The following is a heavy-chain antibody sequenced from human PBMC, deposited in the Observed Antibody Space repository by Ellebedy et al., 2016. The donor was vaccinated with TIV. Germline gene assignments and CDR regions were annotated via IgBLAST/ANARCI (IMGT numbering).Heavy chain of an antibody. CDR2: FLPMFGTA. D-gene: IGHD3-10*01. V-gene: IGHV1-69*13. J-gene: IGHJ6*02. CDR3: ARVRWVTVARGVPFHYGMDV. Sequence: ASVKVSCKAFGGTFSTYALNWVRQAPGQGLEWIGAFLPMFGTATSAQKFQGRVTITADESMTTAYMDLSSLRSEDTAVYYCARVRWVTVARGVPFHYGMDVWGQGTTVTVTS. CDR1: GGTFSTYA.